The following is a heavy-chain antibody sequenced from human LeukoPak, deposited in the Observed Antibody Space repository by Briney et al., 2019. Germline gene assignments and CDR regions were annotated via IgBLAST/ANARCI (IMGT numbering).Heavy chain of an antibody. CDR2: TYYRSKWYN. D-gene: IGHD2-8*01. V-gene: IGHV6-1*01. CDR3: ARGFVPMGIKWFDP. Sequence: SQTLSLTCAISGDSVSSNSAAWNWIRQSPSRGLEWLGRTYYRSKWYNDYAVSVKSRIPINPDTSKNQCSLQLNSVTPEDTAVYYCARGFVPMGIKWFDPWGQGTLVTVSS. CDR1: GDSVSSNSAA. J-gene: IGHJ5*02.